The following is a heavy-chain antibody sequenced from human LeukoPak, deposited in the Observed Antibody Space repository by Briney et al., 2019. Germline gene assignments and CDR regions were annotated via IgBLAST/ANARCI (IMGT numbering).Heavy chain of an antibody. CDR1: GFTVDSNY. CDR2: IYTGGNT. V-gene: IGHV3-53*05. J-gene: IGHJ4*02. Sequence: GGSLRLSCAASGFTVDSNYLSWVRQAPGKGLEWVSTIYTGGNTYYAASVKGRFTISRDFSKNTLYLQMNSLRAEDTAVYYCAKDTRYSGYGYFDYWGQGTLVTVSS. D-gene: IGHD5-12*01. CDR3: AKDTRYSGYGYFDY.